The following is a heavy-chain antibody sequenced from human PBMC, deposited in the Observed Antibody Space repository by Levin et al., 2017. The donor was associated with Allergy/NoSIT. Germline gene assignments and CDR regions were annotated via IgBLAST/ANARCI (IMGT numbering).Heavy chain of an antibody. D-gene: IGHD6-6*01. CDR1: GFTFSSYA. J-gene: IGHJ4*02. CDR3: AKGPYSSSSRGYYFDY. V-gene: IGHV3-23*01. Sequence: GSLRLSCAASGFTFSSYALSWVRQAPGKGLEWVSVISASGGSTDYADSVKGRFIISRDNSKNTLYLQMNSLRAEDTAVYYCAKGPYSSSSRGYYFDYWGQGTLVTVSS. CDR2: ISASGGST.